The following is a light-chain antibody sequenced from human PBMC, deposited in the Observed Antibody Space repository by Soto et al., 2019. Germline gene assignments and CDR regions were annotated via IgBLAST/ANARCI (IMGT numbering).Light chain of an antibody. CDR3: QQYGSSSYT. Sequence: EIVLTQSPGTLSLSPGERATLSCRASQSVSSSYLACYQQKPGQAPRLLIYGASSRATGIPDRFSGSGSGADFTLTISRLEPEGFAVYYCQQYGSSSYTFGQGTKLEIK. CDR2: GAS. V-gene: IGKV3-20*01. CDR1: QSVSSSY. J-gene: IGKJ2*01.